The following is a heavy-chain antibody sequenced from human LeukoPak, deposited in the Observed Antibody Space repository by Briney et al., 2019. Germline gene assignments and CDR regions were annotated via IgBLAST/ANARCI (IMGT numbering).Heavy chain of an antibody. D-gene: IGHD3-10*01. V-gene: IGHV1-2*02. CDR3: ASQWFGEQSRSRPSYWYFDL. Sequence: GASVKVSCKASGYTLTSYYMHWVRQAPGQGLEWMGWINPNSGGTNYAQKFQGRVTMTRDTSISTAYMELSRLRSDDTAVYYCASQWFGEQSRSRPSYWYFDLWGRGTLVTVSS. CDR2: INPNSGGT. CDR1: GYTLTSYY. J-gene: IGHJ2*01.